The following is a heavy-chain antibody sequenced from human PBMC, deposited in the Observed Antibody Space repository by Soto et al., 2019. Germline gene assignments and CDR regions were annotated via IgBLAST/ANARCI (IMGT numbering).Heavy chain of an antibody. V-gene: IGHV1-18*04. J-gene: IGHJ3*02. Sequence: QVQLVQSGAEVKKPGASVKVSCKASGYTFTSYGISWVRQAPGQGLAWMGWISAYNGNTNYAQKLQGRVTMTTDTSTNTAYMELRSLRSDVTAVYYCARDQVVTWELSHDAFDIWGQGTMVTVSS. CDR3: ARDQVVTWELSHDAFDI. CDR1: GYTFTSYG. CDR2: ISAYNGNT. D-gene: IGHD1-26*01.